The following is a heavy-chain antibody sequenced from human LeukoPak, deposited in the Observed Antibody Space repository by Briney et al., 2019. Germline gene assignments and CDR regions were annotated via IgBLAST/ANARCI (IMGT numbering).Heavy chain of an antibody. Sequence: PGGSLRLPCAASGFTFSKYAMSWVRQAPGKGLEWVSAISPSDGNTFYADSVKGRFTISRDNSKNTLSLQMNSLRAEDTALYYCAKDSSVPYGITEWGQGTLVTVSS. V-gene: IGHV3-23*01. CDR2: ISPSDGNT. D-gene: IGHD4-17*01. J-gene: IGHJ4*02. CDR1: GFTFSKYA. CDR3: AKDSSVPYGITE.